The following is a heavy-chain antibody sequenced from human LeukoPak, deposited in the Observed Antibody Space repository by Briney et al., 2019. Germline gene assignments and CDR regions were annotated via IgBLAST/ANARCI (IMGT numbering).Heavy chain of an antibody. D-gene: IGHD2-2*01. V-gene: IGHV3-48*01. CDR1: GFTFSSYS. CDR2: ISSSSSTI. CDR3: ARVGTRYCSSTSCYVGY. J-gene: IGHJ4*02. Sequence: GGSLTLSCAASGFTFSSYSMNWVRQAPGKGLEWVSYISSSSSTIYYAASMKGRFTISRDNAKNSLYLKMNSLRAEDTAVYYCARVGTRYCSSTSCYVGYWGQGTLVTVSS.